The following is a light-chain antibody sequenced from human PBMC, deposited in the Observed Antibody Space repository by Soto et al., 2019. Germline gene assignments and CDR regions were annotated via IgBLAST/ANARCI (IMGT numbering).Light chain of an antibody. CDR1: SSDVGGYHY. V-gene: IGLV2-14*01. Sequence: QSALTQPASVSGSPGQSITISCTGTSSDVGGYHYVFWYQQHPGKAPKLMIYEVSNRPSGVSNRFSGSKSGNTASLTISGLQAEDEADYFCSSYGSTSTRYVFGTGTKLTVL. CDR3: SSYGSTSTRYV. CDR2: EVS. J-gene: IGLJ1*01.